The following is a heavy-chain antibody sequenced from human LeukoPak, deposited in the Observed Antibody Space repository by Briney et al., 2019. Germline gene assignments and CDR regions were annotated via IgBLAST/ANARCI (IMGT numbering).Heavy chain of an antibody. J-gene: IGHJ6*03. D-gene: IGHD3-10*01. Sequence: SETLSLTCAVYGGSFSGYYWSWIRQPPGKGLEWIGEINHSGSTNYNPSLKSRVTISVDTSKNQFSLKLSSVTAADTAVYYCARRHGSGSLDYYYYYMDAWGKGTTVTISS. CDR3: ARRHGSGSLDYYYYYMDA. CDR2: INHSGST. CDR1: GGSFSGYY. V-gene: IGHV4-34*01.